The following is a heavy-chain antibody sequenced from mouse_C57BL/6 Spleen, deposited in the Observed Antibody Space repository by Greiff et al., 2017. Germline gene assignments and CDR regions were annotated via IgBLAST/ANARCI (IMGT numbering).Heavy chain of an antibody. D-gene: IGHD2-2*01. CDR2: INPNNGGT. CDR3: AREGIGYYFGY. V-gene: IGHV1-26*01. Sequence: EVQLQQSGPELVKPGASVKISCKASGYTFTDYYMNWVKQSHGKSLEWIGDINPNNGGTSYNQKFKGKATLTVDKSSSTAYMELRSLTSEDSAVYYCAREGIGYYFGYWGQGTTLTVST. CDR1: GYTFTDYY. J-gene: IGHJ2*01.